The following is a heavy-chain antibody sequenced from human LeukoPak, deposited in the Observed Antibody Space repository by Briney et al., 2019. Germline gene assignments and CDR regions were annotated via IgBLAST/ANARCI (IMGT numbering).Heavy chain of an antibody. CDR2: MNPNSGNT. D-gene: IGHD1-26*01. CDR1: GYTFTSYD. Sequence: GASVKVSCKASGYTFTSYDINWVREATGQGLEGRGWMNPNSGNTGYAQKFQVRVTMTRNTSISTAYMELSSLRSEDTAVYYCARGQGGSYSDDAFDIWGQGTMVTVSS. CDR3: ARGQGGSYSDDAFDI. J-gene: IGHJ3*02. V-gene: IGHV1-8*01.